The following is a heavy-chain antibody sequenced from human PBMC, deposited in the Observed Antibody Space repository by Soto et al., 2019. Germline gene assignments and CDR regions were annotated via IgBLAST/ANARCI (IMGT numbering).Heavy chain of an antibody. Sequence: EVQLLESGGGLVQPGGSLRLSCAASGFTFSSKSMTWVRQAPGKGLEWVSAITANGGRAYYADSVKGRFTISRDNSNNILYLHMNSLRAEDTAVYYCAKDLRGPEAGTWYCDLWGRGTLVTVSS. V-gene: IGHV3-23*01. CDR2: ITANGGRA. CDR3: AKDLRGPEAGTWYCDL. CDR1: GFTFSSKS. J-gene: IGHJ2*01. D-gene: IGHD6-13*01.